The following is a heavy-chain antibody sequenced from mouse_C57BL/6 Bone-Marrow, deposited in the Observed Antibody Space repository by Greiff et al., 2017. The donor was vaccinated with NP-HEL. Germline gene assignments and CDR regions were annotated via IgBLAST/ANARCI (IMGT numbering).Heavy chain of an antibody. Sequence: EAKLVESGGGLVQPGGSLSLSCAASGFTFTDYYMSWVRQPPGKALEWLGFIRNKANGYTTESSASVKGRFTISRDNSQSILYLQMNALIAEDSATYYCARYPHYYGSSYFDYWGQGTTLTVSS. CDR2: IRNKANGYTT. D-gene: IGHD1-1*01. CDR1: GFTFTDYY. CDR3: ARYPHYYGSSYFDY. J-gene: IGHJ2*01. V-gene: IGHV7-3*01.